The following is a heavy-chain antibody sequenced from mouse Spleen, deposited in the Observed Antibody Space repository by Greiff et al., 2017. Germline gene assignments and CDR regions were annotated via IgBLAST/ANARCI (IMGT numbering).Heavy chain of an antibody. V-gene: IGHV1-64*01. Sequence: QVQLQQPGAELVKPGASVKLSCTASGYTFTSYWMHWVKQRPGQGLEWIGMIHPNSGSTNYNEKFKSKATLTVDKSSSTAYMQLSSLTSEDSAVYYCARRDEGFAYWGQGTLVTVSA. J-gene: IGHJ3*01. CDR3: ARRDEGFAY. CDR2: IHPNSGST. CDR1: GYTFTSYW.